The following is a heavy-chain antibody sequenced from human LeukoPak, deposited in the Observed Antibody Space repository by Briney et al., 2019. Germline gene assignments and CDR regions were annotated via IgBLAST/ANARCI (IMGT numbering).Heavy chain of an antibody. CDR3: ARASGGNSDWYFDL. Sequence: SGTLSLTCAVSGGSISSSNWWSWVRQPPGKGLGWIGEIYHSGSTNYNPSLKSRVTISVDKSKNQFSLKLSSVTAADTAVYYCARASGGNSDWYFDLWGRGTLVTVSS. D-gene: IGHD4-23*01. CDR2: IYHSGST. V-gene: IGHV4-4*02. J-gene: IGHJ2*01. CDR1: GGSISSSNW.